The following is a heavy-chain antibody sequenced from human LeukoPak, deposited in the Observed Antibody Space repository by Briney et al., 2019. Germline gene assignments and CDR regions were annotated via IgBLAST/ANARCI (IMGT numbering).Heavy chain of an antibody. J-gene: IGHJ4*02. D-gene: IGHD3-9*01. Sequence: PGGSLRLSCAASGFTFSSYSMNWVRQAPGKGLEWVSSISSSSSYIYYADSVKGRYTISRDNAKNSLHLQMNSLRAEDTAVYYCARAIDILTGYYSIDYWGQGTLVTVSS. CDR2: ISSSSSYI. CDR3: ARAIDILTGYYSIDY. V-gene: IGHV3-21*01. CDR1: GFTFSSYS.